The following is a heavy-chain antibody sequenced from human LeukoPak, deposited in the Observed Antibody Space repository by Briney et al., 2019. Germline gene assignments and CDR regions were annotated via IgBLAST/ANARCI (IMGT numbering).Heavy chain of an antibody. V-gene: IGHV3-30*02. CDR3: ASRPASETYFAVFDY. CDR1: GFTFSRYG. CDR2: IRNDGTNK. Sequence: GGSLRLSCAASGFTFSRYGMHWVRQAPGKGLEWVAFIRNDGTNKDYADSVKGRFTISRDNSKNTLYLLMNNLRAEDTAVYYCASRPASETYFAVFDYWGQGTLVTVSS. D-gene: IGHD1-26*01. J-gene: IGHJ4*02.